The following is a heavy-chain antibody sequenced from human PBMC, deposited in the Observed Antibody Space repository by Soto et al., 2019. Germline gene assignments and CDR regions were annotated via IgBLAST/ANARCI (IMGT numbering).Heavy chain of an antibody. V-gene: IGHV3-21*01. J-gene: IGHJ4*02. CDR2: IDSYSNFI. CDR3: AREGYCTNGVCSMGFDY. Sequence: PGGSLRLSCAASGFTFSRYSMNWVRQAPGKGLEWVSSIDSYSNFIYYADSVKGRFTISRDNSKNTLYLQMNSLRAEDTAVYYCAREGYCTNGVCSMGFDYWGQGTLVTVSS. D-gene: IGHD2-8*01. CDR1: GFTFSRYS.